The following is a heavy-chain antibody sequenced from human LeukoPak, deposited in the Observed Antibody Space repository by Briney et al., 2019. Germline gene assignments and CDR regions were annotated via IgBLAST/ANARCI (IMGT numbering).Heavy chain of an antibody. J-gene: IGHJ4*02. Sequence: QPGGSLNLSCPPSGFTFSSYAMSWVRQAPGKGLEWVSTIGGSGGVTYHADSVKGRFTISRDNSKTTLSLQMNSLRAEDTAVYYCAKVDRSAVAGTRAPSDYWGQGTLVTVSP. CDR2: IGGSGGVT. CDR1: GFTFSSYA. V-gene: IGHV3-23*01. D-gene: IGHD6-19*01. CDR3: AKVDRSAVAGTRAPSDY.